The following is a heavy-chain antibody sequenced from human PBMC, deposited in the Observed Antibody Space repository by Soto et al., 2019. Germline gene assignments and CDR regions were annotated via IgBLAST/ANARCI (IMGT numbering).Heavy chain of an antibody. J-gene: IGHJ5*02. CDR1: GGTFSSYA. V-gene: IGHV1-69*06. D-gene: IGHD2-15*01. CDR2: IIPIFGTA. CDR3: ARGQLMLGYCSGGSCPTGWFDP. Sequence: SVKVSCKASGGTFSSYAISWVRQAPGQGLEWMGGIIPIFGTANYAQKFQGRVTITADKSTSTAYMELSSLRSEDTAVYYCARGQLMLGYCSGGSCPTGWFDPWGQGTLVTVS.